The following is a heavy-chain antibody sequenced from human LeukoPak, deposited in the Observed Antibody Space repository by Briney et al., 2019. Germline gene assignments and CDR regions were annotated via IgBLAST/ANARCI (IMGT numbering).Heavy chain of an antibody. CDR2: IAYDGSNK. V-gene: IGHV3-30*18. Sequence: GGSLRLSCAASGFTFSSYGMHWVRQAPGKGLDWVAVIAYDGSNKYYADSVRGRFTISRDNSKNRMYLQMNSLRANDTAVYYCAKDSGEWLDQYYFDYWGQGTLVTVSS. D-gene: IGHD6-19*01. CDR1: GFTFSSYG. CDR3: AKDSGEWLDQYYFDY. J-gene: IGHJ4*02.